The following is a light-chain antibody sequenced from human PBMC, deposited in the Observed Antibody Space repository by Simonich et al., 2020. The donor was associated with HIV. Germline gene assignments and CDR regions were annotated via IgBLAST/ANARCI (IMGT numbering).Light chain of an antibody. CDR2: GAS. J-gene: IGKJ3*01. CDR3: QQYGSSGFT. Sequence: EIVLTQFPGTLSLSPGERATLSCRARQTVSSSYLAWYQQKPGQAPRRRIYGASSRATGIPDRFSGSWSGTDFTLTISRLEPEDFAVYYCQQYGSSGFTFGPGTKVDIK. CDR1: QTVSSSY. V-gene: IGKV3-20*01.